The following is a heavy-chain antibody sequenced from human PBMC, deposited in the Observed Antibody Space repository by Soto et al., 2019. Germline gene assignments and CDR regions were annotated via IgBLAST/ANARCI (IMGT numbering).Heavy chain of an antibody. V-gene: IGHV3-53*04. CDR2: IYSGGST. CDR3: ARDIVDRDCSSTSCYDYYGMDV. J-gene: IGHJ6*02. D-gene: IGHD2-2*01. Sequence: EVQLVESGGGLVQPGGSLRLSCAASGFTVSSNYMSWVRQAPGKGLEWVSVIYSGGSTYYADSVKGRFTISRHNSKNTLYLHMNSLRAEDTAVYYCARDIVDRDCSSTSCYDYYGMDVWGQGTTVTVSS. CDR1: GFTVSSNY.